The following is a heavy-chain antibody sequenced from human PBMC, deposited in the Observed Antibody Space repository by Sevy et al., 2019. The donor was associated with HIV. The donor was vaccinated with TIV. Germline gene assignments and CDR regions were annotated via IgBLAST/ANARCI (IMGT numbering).Heavy chain of an antibody. Sequence: GWSLRLSCAASGFSFSAYWMNWVRQAPGKGLDWVANIKPDWSDKHPVYSAEGRHTISRDNAKNSLYLQMNSLRGEDTAMYYCAQETFGRFDSWGQGTPVYVSS. CDR2: IKPDWSDK. J-gene: IGHJ4*02. CDR1: GFSFSAYW. CDR3: AQETFGRFDS. V-gene: IGHV3-7*01. D-gene: IGHD1-26*01.